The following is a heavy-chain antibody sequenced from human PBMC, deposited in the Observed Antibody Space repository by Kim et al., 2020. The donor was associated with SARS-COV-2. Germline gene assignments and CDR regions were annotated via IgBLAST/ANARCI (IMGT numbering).Heavy chain of an antibody. D-gene: IGHD3-3*01. Sequence: GGSLRLSCAASGFTFSSDAMSWVRQAPGKGMEWVSAICGSGGSTYYADSVKGRFIISRDNSKNTLYLQMISLRAEDAAVYYCAKDSGYYGFWSGYAMYFDFWRRDTRVPVSS. CDR1: GFTFSSDA. J-gene: IGHJ4*02. CDR3: AKDSGYYGFWSGYAMYFDF. CDR2: ICGSGGST. V-gene: IGHV3-23*01.